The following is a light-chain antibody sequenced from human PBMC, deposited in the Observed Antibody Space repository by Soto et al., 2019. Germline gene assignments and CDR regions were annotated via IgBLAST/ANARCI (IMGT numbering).Light chain of an antibody. Sequence: QAVVTQEPSLTVSPGGTVTLTCASSTGPVTGGHYPFWFQQKPGQAPRILIFDTSNRHSWTPARFSGSLLGGQAALTLSGAQPEDEAEYYCLLTFRGPWVFGGGTKLTVL. J-gene: IGLJ3*02. CDR3: LLTFRGPWV. V-gene: IGLV7-46*01. CDR1: TGPVTGGHY. CDR2: DTS.